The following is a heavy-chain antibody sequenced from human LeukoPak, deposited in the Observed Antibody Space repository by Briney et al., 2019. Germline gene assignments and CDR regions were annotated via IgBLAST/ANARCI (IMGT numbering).Heavy chain of an antibody. Sequence: NWVXXTXXKVXEWVANIKDDGSEKYYLDSVKGRFTISRDNAKNSLYLQMNGLRAEDTAVYYCARVAWPYYFDSWGQGTLVTVSS. J-gene: IGHJ4*02. CDR2: IKDDGSEK. V-gene: IGHV3-7*01. CDR3: ARVAWPYYFDS.